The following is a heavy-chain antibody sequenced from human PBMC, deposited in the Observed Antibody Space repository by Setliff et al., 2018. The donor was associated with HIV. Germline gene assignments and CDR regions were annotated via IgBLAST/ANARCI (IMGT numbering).Heavy chain of an antibody. CDR1: GFNFSFHA. Sequence: GGSLRLSCAASGFNFSFHAMTWVRQAPGKGLEWVSGISGSGGSTYYADSVKGRFTISRDTSKNTLSLQMNSLRPEDTAVFYCARVRLYSSALDYWGQGTLVTVSS. CDR2: ISGSGGST. V-gene: IGHV3-23*01. J-gene: IGHJ4*02. CDR3: ARVRLYSSALDY. D-gene: IGHD3-22*01.